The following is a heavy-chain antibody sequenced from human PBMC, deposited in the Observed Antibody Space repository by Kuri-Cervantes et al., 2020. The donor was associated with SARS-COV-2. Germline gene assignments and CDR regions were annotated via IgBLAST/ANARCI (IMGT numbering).Heavy chain of an antibody. J-gene: IGHJ4*02. V-gene: IGHV3-21*01. CDR2: ISSSSSYI. Sequence: ESLKISCAASGFTFSSYSMNWVRQAPGKGLEWVSSISSSSSYIYYADSVKGRFTISRDNAKNSLYLQMNSLRAEDTAVYYCARDSLDWFIPLDYWGQGTLVTVSS. CDR1: GFTFSSYS. D-gene: IGHD3-9*01. CDR3: ARDSLDWFIPLDY.